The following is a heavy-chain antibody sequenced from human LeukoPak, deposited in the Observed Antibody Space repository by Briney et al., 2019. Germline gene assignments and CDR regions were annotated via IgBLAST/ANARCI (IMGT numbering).Heavy chain of an antibody. J-gene: IGHJ6*03. CDR1: GYTFTSYG. CDR2: ISAYNGNT. V-gene: IGHV1-18*01. D-gene: IGHD3-16*02. CDR3: ARVGRLGELSAYYYYYMDV. Sequence: ASVKVSCKASGYTFTSYGISWVRQAPGQGLEWMGWISAYNGNTSYAQKLQGRVTMTTDTSTSTAYMELRSLRSDDTAVYYCARVGRLGELSAYYYYYMDVWGKGTTVTVSS.